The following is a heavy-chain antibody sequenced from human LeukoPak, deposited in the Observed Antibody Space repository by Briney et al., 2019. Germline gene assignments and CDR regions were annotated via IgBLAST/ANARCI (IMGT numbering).Heavy chain of an antibody. D-gene: IGHD3-10*01. V-gene: IGHV1-46*01. CDR2: INPSGGST. CDR3: ARGRNYYGSGSYRLLGY. CDR1: GYTFTSYD. Sequence: ASVKVSCRASGYTFTSYDINWVRQAPGQGLEWMGIINPSGGSTSYAQKFQGRVTMTRDTSTSTVYMELSSLRSEDTAVYYCARGRNYYGSGSYRLLGYWGQGTLVTVSS. J-gene: IGHJ4*02.